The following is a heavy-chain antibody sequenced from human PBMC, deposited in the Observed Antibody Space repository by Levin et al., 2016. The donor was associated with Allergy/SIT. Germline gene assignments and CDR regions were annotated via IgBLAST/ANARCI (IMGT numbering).Heavy chain of an antibody. CDR1: GYTFISYD. CDR3: ARVLVVPTSTEKYFDY. CDR2: MNPNNGDT. D-gene: IGHD2-2*01. V-gene: IGHV1-8*01. J-gene: IGHJ4*02. Sequence: ASVKVSCKASGYTFISYDINWLRQATGQGLEWMGWMNPNNGDTGYAQKFQGRFTMTRNTSINTAYMELSSLRSEDTAVYYCARVLVVPTSTEKYFDYWGQGALVTVSS.